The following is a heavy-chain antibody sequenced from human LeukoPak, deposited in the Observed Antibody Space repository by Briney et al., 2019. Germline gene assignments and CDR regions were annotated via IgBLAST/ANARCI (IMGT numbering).Heavy chain of an antibody. Sequence: ASVKVSCKASGYTFTSYGISWVRQAPGQGLEWMRWISAYNGNTNYAQKLQGRVTMTTDTSTSTAYMELRSLRSDDTAVYYCARDEVPPTVIYGMDVWGQGTTVTVSS. J-gene: IGHJ6*02. CDR2: ISAYNGNT. CDR3: ARDEVPPTVIYGMDV. CDR1: GYTFTSYG. V-gene: IGHV1-18*01. D-gene: IGHD4-17*01.